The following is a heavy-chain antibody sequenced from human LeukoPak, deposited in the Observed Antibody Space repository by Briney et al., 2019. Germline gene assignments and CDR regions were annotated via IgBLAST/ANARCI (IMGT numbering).Heavy chain of an antibody. J-gene: IGHJ4*02. CDR2: ISSSSSYI. CDR1: GFTFSSYS. V-gene: IGHV3-21*01. D-gene: IGHD3-10*01. CDR3: ARGGSGSYYKSPFGY. Sequence: GGSLRLSCAASGFTFSSYSMNWVRQAPGKGLEWVSSISSSSSYIYYADSVKGRFTISRDNAKNSLYLQMNSLRAEDTAVYYCARGGSGSYYKSPFGYWGQGTLVTVSS.